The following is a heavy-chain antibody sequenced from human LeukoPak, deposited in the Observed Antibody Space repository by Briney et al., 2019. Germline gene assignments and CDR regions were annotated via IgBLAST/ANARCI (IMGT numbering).Heavy chain of an antibody. CDR3: AREGALGGMDV. V-gene: IGHV1-69*13. Sequence: GASVNVSCKASGGTFSSYAISWVRQAPGQGLEWMGGIIPIFGAANYAQKFQGRVTITADESTSTAYMELSSLRSEDTAVYYCAREGALGGMDVWGQGTTVTVSS. CDR2: IIPIFGAA. CDR1: GGTFSSYA. D-gene: IGHD1-26*01. J-gene: IGHJ6*02.